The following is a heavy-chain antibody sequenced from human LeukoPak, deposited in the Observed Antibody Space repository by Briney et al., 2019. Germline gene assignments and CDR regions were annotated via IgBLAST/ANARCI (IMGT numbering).Heavy chain of an antibody. CDR2: IDGGGGTT. J-gene: IGHJ3*02. Sequence: GGSLRLSCGASGFTFRTYAMSCVRQAPGKGLEWVSVIDGGGGTTFYTDSVKGRFTISRDNSKNTLYLQMNSLRAEDTAIYYCAKDGKFGGGSPGDAFDIWGRGTMVTVSS. CDR1: GFTFRTYA. D-gene: IGHD3-16*01. V-gene: IGHV3-23*01. CDR3: AKDGKFGGGSPGDAFDI.